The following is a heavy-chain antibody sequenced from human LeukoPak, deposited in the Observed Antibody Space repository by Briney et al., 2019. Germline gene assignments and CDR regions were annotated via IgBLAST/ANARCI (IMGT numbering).Heavy chain of an antibody. J-gene: IGHJ2*01. CDR2: INHSGST. V-gene: IGHV4-34*01. CDR1: GGSFSGYY. CDR3: ARKNNLGTRAWYFDL. Sequence: SETLSLTCAVYGGSFSGYYWSWIRQPPGKGLEWIGEINHSGSTNYNPSLKSRVTISVDTSKNQFSLKLSSVTAADTAMYYCARKNNLGTRAWYFDLWGRGTLITVSS. D-gene: IGHD7-27*01.